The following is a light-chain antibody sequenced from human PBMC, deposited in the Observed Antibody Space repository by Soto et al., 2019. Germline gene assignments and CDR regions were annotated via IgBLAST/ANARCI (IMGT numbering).Light chain of an antibody. CDR2: KAS. J-gene: IGKJ4*01. CDR1: QSLSGW. Sequence: DIQMTQSPSTLSASVGDRVTITCRASQSLSGWLAWYQQRPGKAPKMLIHKASTLAVGVPSRSSGSDSGTEFTLTISSVQTDDFATYFCLQYKIYPLSFGGGTKVDIK. V-gene: IGKV1-5*03. CDR3: LQYKIYPLS.